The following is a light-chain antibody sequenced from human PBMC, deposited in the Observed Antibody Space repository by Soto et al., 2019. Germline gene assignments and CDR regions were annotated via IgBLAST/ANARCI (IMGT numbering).Light chain of an antibody. CDR1: QSVKSN. CDR3: QQYDDWIT. V-gene: IGKV3-15*01. J-gene: IGKJ5*01. CDR2: GAS. Sequence: EIVMTQFPATLSVSPGERVTLSCRASQSVKSNLAWYQQKPGQAPRLLTYGASTRATGIPARFSGSGSGTEFTLTISSLQSEDFAVYYCQQYDDWITFGQGTRLEIK.